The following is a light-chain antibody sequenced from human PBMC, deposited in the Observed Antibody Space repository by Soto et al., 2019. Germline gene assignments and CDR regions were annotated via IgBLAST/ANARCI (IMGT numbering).Light chain of an antibody. J-gene: IGKJ3*01. Sequence: DIQMTQSPSSMSASVGDRVTITCRASQSISAYLNWYQQKPGKAPKLLIYPASSLQSGVPSRFSGSGSGTDFTLTISSLQPEDFATYYCQESYSTPSVTFGPGTKVDIK. CDR2: PAS. CDR1: QSISAY. V-gene: IGKV1-39*01. CDR3: QESYSTPSVT.